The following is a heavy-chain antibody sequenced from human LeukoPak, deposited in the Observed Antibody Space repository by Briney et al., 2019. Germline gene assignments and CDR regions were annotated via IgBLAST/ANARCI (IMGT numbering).Heavy chain of an antibody. CDR1: GFTFSSYW. CDR2: IKQDGSEK. CDR3: ARSRGYSDEGMEIDY. J-gene: IGHJ4*02. D-gene: IGHD5-18*01. V-gene: IGHV3-7*01. Sequence: GALRLSFAASGFTFSSYWMSWVRQAPGKGLEWVANIKQDGSEKYYVDSVKGRFTISRDNARNSLYLQMNSLRAEDTAVYYCARSRGYSDEGMEIDYWGQGTLVTVSS.